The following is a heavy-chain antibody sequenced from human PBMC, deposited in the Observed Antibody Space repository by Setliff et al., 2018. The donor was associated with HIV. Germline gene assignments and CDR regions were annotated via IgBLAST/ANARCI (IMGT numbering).Heavy chain of an antibody. V-gene: IGHV4-4*09. CDR1: GGSIGVDC. Sequence: LSLTCTVSGGSIGVDCWSWIRQPPGKGLEWIGYIYSNGITRYNPSLKSRVTISLDTSKIEFSLTLKSVTAADTAIYYCARLPRGPWRWDYWGQGMLVTVTS. CDR3: ARLPRGPWRWDY. CDR2: IYSNGIT. D-gene: IGHD5-12*01. J-gene: IGHJ4*02.